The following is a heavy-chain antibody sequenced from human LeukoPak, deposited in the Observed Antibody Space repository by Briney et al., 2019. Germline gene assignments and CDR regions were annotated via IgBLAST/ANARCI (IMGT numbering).Heavy chain of an antibody. CDR1: GGSISSYY. J-gene: IGHJ6*04. Sequence: SETLSLTCTVSGGSISSYYWSWIRQPPGKGLEWIGYIYYSGSTNYNPSLTSRGTISVDTSKNQFSLRLSPVTAADPAVYYCAGAPGKDYYYGMDAWGKGATRTVSS. V-gene: IGHV4-59*01. CDR3: AGAPGKDYYYGMDA. CDR2: IYYSGST. D-gene: IGHD4-23*01.